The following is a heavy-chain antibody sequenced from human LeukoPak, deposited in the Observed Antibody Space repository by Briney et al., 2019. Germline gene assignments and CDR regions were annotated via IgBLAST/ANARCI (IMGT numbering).Heavy chain of an antibody. CDR1: GYTFTFYY. V-gene: IGHV1-2*02. Sequence: ASVKVSCKASGYTFTFYYMHWVRDAPGQGLEWMGWINPNSGGTHYAQKFQGRVTMTRDTSISTAYMELSRLRSDDTAVYYCARDYSGYPELWGFDYWGQGTLVTVSS. J-gene: IGHJ4*02. CDR3: ARDYSGYPELWGFDY. D-gene: IGHD5-12*01. CDR2: INPNSGGT.